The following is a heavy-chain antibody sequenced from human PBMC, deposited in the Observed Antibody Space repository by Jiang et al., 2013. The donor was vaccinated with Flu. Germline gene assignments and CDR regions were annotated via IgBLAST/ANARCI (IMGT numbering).Heavy chain of an antibody. Sequence: GAEVKKPGESLKISCKASGYSFTSCWIGWVRQMPGKGLEWMGIIYPGDSDTRYRPSFEGQVTISVDKSINTAYLHWSSLKASDTAMYYCARQGSGRGGAFDIWGQGTNGHRFF. CDR1: GYSFTSCW. J-gene: IGHJ3*02. CDR2: IYPGDSDT. D-gene: IGHD2-15*01. CDR3: ARQGSGRGGAFDI. V-gene: IGHV5-51*01.